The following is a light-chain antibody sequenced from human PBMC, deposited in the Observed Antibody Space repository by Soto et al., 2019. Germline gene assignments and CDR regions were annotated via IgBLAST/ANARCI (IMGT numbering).Light chain of an antibody. CDR3: QQYGSSPT. Sequence: EIALTQSPGTLSLSPGERATLSCRASQSVSSSYLAWYQQKPGQAPRLLIYGASSRATGIPDRFSGSGSGTDFTLTISRLDPEDFAVYYCQQYGSSPTFGGGPKGEIK. CDR2: GAS. V-gene: IGKV3-20*01. J-gene: IGKJ4*01. CDR1: QSVSSSY.